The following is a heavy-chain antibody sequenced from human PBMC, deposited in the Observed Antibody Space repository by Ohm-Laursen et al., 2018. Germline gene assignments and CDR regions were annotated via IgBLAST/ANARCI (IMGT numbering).Heavy chain of an antibody. J-gene: IGHJ4*02. CDR3: ARDWGLYGERTMVRADH. CDR2: ISGKNGNT. CDR1: GYTFTSHG. Sequence: ASVKVSCKASGYTFTSHGISWARQAPGQGLEWMGWISGKNGNTNYAQKFQGRVTMTTDTSTSKAYMELSSLRSDDTAVYYCARDWGLYGERTMVRADHWGQGTLVTVSS. V-gene: IGHV1-18*01. D-gene: IGHD3-10*01.